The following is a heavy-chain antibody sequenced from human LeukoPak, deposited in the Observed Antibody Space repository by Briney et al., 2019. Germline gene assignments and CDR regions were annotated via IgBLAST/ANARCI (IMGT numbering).Heavy chain of an antibody. V-gene: IGHV3-30*02. J-gene: IGHJ4*02. CDR2: IRYDGSNK. CDR3: ARARDYYDSDGYYLAF. CDR1: GFTFSSYG. Sequence: PGGSLRLSCAASGFTFSSYGMHWVRQDPGTGLEWVAFIRYDGSNKYYADSVKGRFTISRDNSKNTLYLQMNTLRAEDTAVYYCARARDYYDSDGYYLAFWGQGALVTVSS. D-gene: IGHD3-22*01.